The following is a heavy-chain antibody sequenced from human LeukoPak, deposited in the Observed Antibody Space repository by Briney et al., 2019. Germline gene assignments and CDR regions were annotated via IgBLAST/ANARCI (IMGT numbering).Heavy chain of an antibody. CDR3: ASITVVKDGVYYFDY. D-gene: IGHD4-23*01. CDR1: AGTFSCYT. Sequence: ASVKVTCYGSAGTFSCYTISWVRQAPGQGLEWMGRIIPIFGTANYAQKFQGRVTITSNKSTSTAYMELSSLRSEDTAVYYCASITVVKDGVYYFDYWGQGTLVTVSS. V-gene: IGHV1-69*08. J-gene: IGHJ4*02. CDR2: IIPIFGTA.